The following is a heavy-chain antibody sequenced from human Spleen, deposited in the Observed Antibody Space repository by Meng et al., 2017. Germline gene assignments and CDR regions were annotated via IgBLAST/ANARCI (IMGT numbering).Heavy chain of an antibody. Sequence: SETLSLTCVVSGGSFSDYYWSWIRQPPGKGLEWIGEINHSGSTYYNPSLKSRVTISVDTSKNQFSLKLSSVTAADTAVYYCARDYIRIAAAWSYSYYGMDVWGQGTTVTVSS. CDR1: GGSFSDYY. V-gene: IGHV4-34*01. CDR2: INHSGST. J-gene: IGHJ6*02. D-gene: IGHD6-13*01. CDR3: ARDYIRIAAAWSYSYYGMDV.